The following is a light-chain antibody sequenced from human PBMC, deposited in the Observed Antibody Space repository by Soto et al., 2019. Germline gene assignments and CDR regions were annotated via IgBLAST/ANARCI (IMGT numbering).Light chain of an antibody. CDR2: EVS. J-gene: IGLJ2*01. CDR1: SSDVSGYNY. Sequence: QSALTQPPSASGSPGQSVTISCTGTSSDVSGYNYVSWYQQHPGKAPKLMIYEVSKRPSGVPDRFSGSKSGNTASLTVSGLQAEDEADYYCPSYAGSNNFVVFGGGTKLTVL. CDR3: PSYAGSNNFVV. V-gene: IGLV2-8*01.